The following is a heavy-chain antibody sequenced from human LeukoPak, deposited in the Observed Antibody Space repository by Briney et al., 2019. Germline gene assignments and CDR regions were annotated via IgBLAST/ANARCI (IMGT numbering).Heavy chain of an antibody. CDR2: VYYNGSA. CDR1: GDSINYYY. D-gene: IGHD2-15*01. V-gene: IGHV4-59*01. Sequence: SETLSLTCTVSGDSINYYYWSWIRQSPGKGLEWIGYVYYNGSAKYNPSLKSRVTISVDMSKNQCSLKVSSVTAAETAIYYGARKGGHFDYWGQGTLVTVPS. CDR3: ARKGGHFDY. J-gene: IGHJ4*02.